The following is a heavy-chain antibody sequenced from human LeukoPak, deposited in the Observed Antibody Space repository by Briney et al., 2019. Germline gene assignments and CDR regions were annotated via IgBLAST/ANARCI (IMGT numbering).Heavy chain of an antibody. D-gene: IGHD6-19*01. J-gene: IGHJ5*02. CDR3: ARNGIAVNWFDP. CDR1: GGSISSYY. Sequence: SETLSLTCTVSGGSISSYYWSWIRQPPGKGLEWIGYIYYSGSTNYNPSLKSRVTISVDTSKNQFPLKLSSVTAADTAVYYCARNGIAVNWFDPWGQGTLVTVSS. CDR2: IYYSGST. V-gene: IGHV4-59*08.